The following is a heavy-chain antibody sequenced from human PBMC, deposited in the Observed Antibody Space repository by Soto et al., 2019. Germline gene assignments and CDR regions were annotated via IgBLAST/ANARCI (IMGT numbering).Heavy chain of an antibody. CDR2: INHSGNT. J-gene: IGHJ5*02. Sequence: SETLSLTCAVYGASLSDNYCNWLRQPPGKGLEWIGEINHSGNTNYNPSLRSRVTTSIDTSKNQLSLNLRSVSAADTAVYYCARRRGEFDAWGQGTPVTVSS. V-gene: IGHV4-34*01. D-gene: IGHD2-21*01. CDR1: GASLSDNY. CDR3: ARRRGEFDA.